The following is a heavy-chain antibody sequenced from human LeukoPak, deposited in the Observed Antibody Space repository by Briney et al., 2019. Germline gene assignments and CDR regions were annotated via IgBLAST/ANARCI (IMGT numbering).Heavy chain of an antibody. Sequence: GGSLRLSCAVSGGTLSNYGMSWVRQAPGKGLEWVAGISGSGGSTNYADPVKGRFTISRDSPKNTLYLQMNSLRAEDTAVYFCAKRGVVIRVILVGFHKEANYFDSWGQGALVTVSS. CDR1: GGTLSNYG. CDR3: AKRGVVIRVILVGFHKEANYFDS. V-gene: IGHV3-23*01. J-gene: IGHJ4*02. D-gene: IGHD3-22*01. CDR2: ISGSGGST.